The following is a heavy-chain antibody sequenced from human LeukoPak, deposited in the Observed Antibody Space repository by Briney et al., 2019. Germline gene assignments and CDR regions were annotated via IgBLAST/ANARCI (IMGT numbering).Heavy chain of an antibody. CDR1: GFTFNTYW. CDR2: IDQGGSTK. V-gene: IGHV3-7*01. D-gene: IGHD1-26*01. J-gene: IGHJ3*01. Sequence: PGGSLRLSCAASGFTFNTYWMIWVHQAPGKGLEWVANIDQGGSTKYYVDSLKGRFTISRDNAKNSLYLQMNSLRAEDTAVYYCVRDKGGRSGAIYYDAFDVWGQGTVVTVSS. CDR3: VRDKGGRSGAIYYDAFDV.